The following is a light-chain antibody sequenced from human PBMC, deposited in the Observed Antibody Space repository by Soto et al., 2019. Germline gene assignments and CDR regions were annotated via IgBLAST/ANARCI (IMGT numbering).Light chain of an antibody. CDR2: KAS. J-gene: IGKJ1*01. Sequence: DIQMTQSPSTLSASVGDRVRINCRASQSISAWLAWYQQKPGKAPRLLIYKASPLEIGVPSRFSGSGSGTEFTLTISSLQPDDVATYYCQQYNDYSWTFGQGTKVEIK. V-gene: IGKV1-5*03. CDR3: QQYNDYSWT. CDR1: QSISAW.